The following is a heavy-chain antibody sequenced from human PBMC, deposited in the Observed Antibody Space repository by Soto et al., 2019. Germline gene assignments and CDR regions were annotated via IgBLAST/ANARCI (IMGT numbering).Heavy chain of an antibody. CDR1: GFTFTNYR. CDR2: INSDGTRI. V-gene: IGHV3-74*01. CDR3: AREGDWNYVQDF. D-gene: IGHD1-7*01. J-gene: IGHJ4*02. Sequence: GGSLRLSCAASGFTFTNYRINWVRQAPGKGLVWVARINSDGTRINYADSVKGRFTISRDNAKNTVFLQMNSLRDEDSAVYFCAREGDWNYVQDFWGQGTLVTVSS.